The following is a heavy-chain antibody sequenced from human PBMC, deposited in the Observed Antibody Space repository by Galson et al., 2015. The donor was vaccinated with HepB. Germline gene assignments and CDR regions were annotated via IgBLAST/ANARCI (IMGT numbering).Heavy chain of an antibody. V-gene: IGHV3-23*01. CDR3: AKEGGYDSSGYLFDY. CDR2: ISVSGGST. Sequence: MSWVRQAPGKGLEWVSAISVSGGSTYYADSVKGRFTISRDNSKNTLYLQMNSLRADDRAVYYCAKEGGYDSSGYLFDYWGQGTLVAVSS. D-gene: IGHD3-22*01. J-gene: IGHJ4*02.